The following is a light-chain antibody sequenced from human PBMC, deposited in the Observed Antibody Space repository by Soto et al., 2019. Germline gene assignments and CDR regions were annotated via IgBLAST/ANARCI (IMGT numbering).Light chain of an antibody. CDR2: KVS. CDR1: SNDIGGYNY. CDR3: SSYSTTTTPQWV. Sequence: QSALTQPDSVSGSPGQSITIPCTGSSNDIGGYNYVSWYQQHPGRAPKLVIYKVSDRPSGVSTRFSASKSGITPCLTISGLHAEDEADYDCSSYSTTTTPQWVFGGGTQLTVL. V-gene: IGLV2-14*01. J-gene: IGLJ7*01.